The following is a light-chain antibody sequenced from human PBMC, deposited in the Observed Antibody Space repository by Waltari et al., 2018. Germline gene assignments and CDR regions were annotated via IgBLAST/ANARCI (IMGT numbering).Light chain of an antibody. CDR1: KSVSSSY. Sequence: EIVLTPSTGTLSLSPGERATLSCRASKSVSSSYLAWYQQKPGQAPRLLIYGASSRATGIPDSFSGSGSGTDFTLTISRLEPEDFAVYYCQQYGSSPPYTFGQGTKLEIK. J-gene: IGKJ2*01. V-gene: IGKV3-20*01. CDR2: GAS. CDR3: QQYGSSPPYT.